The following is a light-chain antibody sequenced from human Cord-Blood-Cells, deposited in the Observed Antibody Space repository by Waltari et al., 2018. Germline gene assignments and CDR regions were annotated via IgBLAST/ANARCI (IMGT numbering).Light chain of an antibody. Sequence: QSVLTQPPSASGTPGQRVTISCSGSSSHTGSNYVYWYQQLPGTAPKLLIYRNNQRPSGVPDRCSGSKSGTSASLAISGLRSEDEADYYCAAWDDSLSGVVFGGGTKLTVL. V-gene: IGLV1-47*01. J-gene: IGLJ2*01. CDR3: AAWDDSLSGVV. CDR1: SSHTGSNY. CDR2: RNN.